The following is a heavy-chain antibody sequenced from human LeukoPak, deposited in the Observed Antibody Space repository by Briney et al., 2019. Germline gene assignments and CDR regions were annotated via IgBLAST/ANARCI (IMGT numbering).Heavy chain of an antibody. D-gene: IGHD6-13*01. CDR3: ASTPYAAAGTGHDFDY. CDR2: IYYSGST. CDR1: GGSISSSGHY. J-gene: IGHJ4*02. V-gene: IGHV4-39*07. Sequence: SETLSLTCTVSGGSISSSGHYWGWIRQPPGKGLEWIGNIYYSGSTYYNPSLKSRVTISVDTSKNQFSLKLSSVTAADTAVYYCASTPYAAAGTGHDFDYWGQGTLVTVSS.